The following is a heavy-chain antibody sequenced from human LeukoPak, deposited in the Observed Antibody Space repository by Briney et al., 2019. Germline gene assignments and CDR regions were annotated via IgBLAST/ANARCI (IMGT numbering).Heavy chain of an antibody. V-gene: IGHV3-21*01. CDR1: GFTFSSHW. J-gene: IGHJ6*02. CDR2: ISSSSSYI. D-gene: IGHD6-13*01. CDR3: ARDLNRGLIIIAAAVSGMDV. Sequence: GGSLRLSCAASGFTFSSHWMSWVRQAPGKGLEWVSSISSSSSYIYYADSVKGRFTISRDNAKNSLYLQMNSLRAEDTAVYYCARDLNRGLIIIAAAVSGMDVWGQGTTVTVSS.